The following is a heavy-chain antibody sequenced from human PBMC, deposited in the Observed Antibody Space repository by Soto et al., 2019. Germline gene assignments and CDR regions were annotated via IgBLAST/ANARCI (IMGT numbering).Heavy chain of an antibody. Sequence: QITLKESGPTLVEPTQTLTLTCTYSGFSLRTTGVGVGWIRQPPGKALEWLGIIYWNDDKRYSPSLKNRFTLPSGISKSQVVLTMTNMDPVDTATYYCAHTWGLPFDYWGQGTLVIVSS. CDR2: IYWNDDK. D-gene: IGHD3-16*01. V-gene: IGHV2-5*01. CDR3: AHTWGLPFDY. J-gene: IGHJ4*02. CDR1: GFSLRTTGVG.